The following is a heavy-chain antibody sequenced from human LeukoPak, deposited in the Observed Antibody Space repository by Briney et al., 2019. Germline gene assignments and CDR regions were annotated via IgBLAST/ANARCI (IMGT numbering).Heavy chain of an antibody. V-gene: IGHV3-30*04. J-gene: IGHJ4*02. Sequence: GRSLRLSCAASGFTFSNFALHWVRQAPGKGLEWVAIISYDGSNQYYADSVKGRFTISGDSSQNTLYLQMNSLRAEDTAVHYCARGLTGYWQQYWGQGTLVTVSS. CDR3: ARGLTGYWQQY. D-gene: IGHD3-9*01. CDR2: ISYDGSNQ. CDR1: GFTFSNFA.